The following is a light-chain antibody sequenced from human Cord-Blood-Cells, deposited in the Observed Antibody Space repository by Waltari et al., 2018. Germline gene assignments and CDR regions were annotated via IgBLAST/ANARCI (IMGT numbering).Light chain of an antibody. CDR3: AAWDDSLNGPV. CDR1: SSNIGNNA. Sequence: QSVLTQPPSVSEAPRQRVTISYSGSSSNIGNNAVNWYQQLPGKAPKLLIYYDDLLPSGVSDRFSVSKSGTSASLAISGLQSEDEADYYCAAWDDSLNGPVFGGGTKLTVL. CDR2: YDD. J-gene: IGLJ3*02. V-gene: IGLV1-36*01.